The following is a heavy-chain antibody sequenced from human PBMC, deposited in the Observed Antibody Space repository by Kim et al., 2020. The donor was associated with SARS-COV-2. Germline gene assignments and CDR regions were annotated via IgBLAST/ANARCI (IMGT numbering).Heavy chain of an antibody. CDR2: MNPNSGNT. V-gene: IGHV1-8*01. Sequence: ASVKVSCKASGYTFTSYDINWVRQATGQGLEWMGWMNPNSGNTGYAQKFQGRVTMTRNTSISTAYMELSSLRSEDTAVYYCARDPHYYYGSGSRGGATWFDPWGQGTLVTVSS. CDR3: ARDPHYYYGSGSRGGATWFDP. CDR1: GYTFTSYD. D-gene: IGHD3-10*01. J-gene: IGHJ5*02.